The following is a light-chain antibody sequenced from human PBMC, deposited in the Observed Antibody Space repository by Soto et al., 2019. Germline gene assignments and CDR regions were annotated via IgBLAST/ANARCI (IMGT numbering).Light chain of an antibody. CDR3: QQYGSSLPT. CDR2: GAS. CDR1: QSVSSTY. Sequence: EIVLTQSPGTLSLSPGERATLSCRASQSVSSTYLAWYQQKPGQAPRLLIYGASSRATGIPDRFSGSGSGKDFTLTISRLEPEDFAVYYCQQYGSSLPTFGQGTKVEIK. J-gene: IGKJ1*01. V-gene: IGKV3-20*01.